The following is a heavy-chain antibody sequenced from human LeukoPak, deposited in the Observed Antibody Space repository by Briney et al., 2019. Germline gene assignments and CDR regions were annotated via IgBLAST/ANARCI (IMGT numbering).Heavy chain of an antibody. CDR1: GFTFSSYW. Sequence: GGSLRLSCAASGFTFSSYWMSWVRQAPGKGLEWVANIKQDGSEKYYVDSVKGRFTISRDNAKNSLYLQMNSLRAEDTAVYYCARVDTAMVRYAFDIWGQGTMVTVSS. V-gene: IGHV3-7*01. J-gene: IGHJ3*02. CDR2: IKQDGSEK. D-gene: IGHD5-18*01. CDR3: ARVDTAMVRYAFDI.